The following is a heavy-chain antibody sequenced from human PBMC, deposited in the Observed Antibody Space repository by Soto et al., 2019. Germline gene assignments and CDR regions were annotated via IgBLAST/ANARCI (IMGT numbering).Heavy chain of an antibody. CDR1: GYTFTSYG. CDR3: ARLVRFDDYFIFSEPKANSMDV. V-gene: IGHV1-18*01. D-gene: IGHD3-3*02. CDR2: ISAYNGNT. J-gene: IGHJ6*03. Sequence: QVQLVQSGAEVKKPGASVKVSCKASGYTFTSYGISWVRQAPGQGLEWMGWISAYNGNTNYAQKLQGRVTMTTDTSTSTAYMALRSLRSDVTAVYYCARLVRFDDYFIFSEPKANSMDVWGKGTTVTVSS.